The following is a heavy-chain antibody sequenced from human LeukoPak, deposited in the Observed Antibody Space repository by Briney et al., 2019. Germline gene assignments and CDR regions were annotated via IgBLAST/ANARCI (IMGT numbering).Heavy chain of an antibody. CDR1: GGSFSGYY. J-gene: IGHJ6*02. Sequence: PSETLSLTCAVYGGSFSGYYWSWIRQPPGKGLEWIGEINHSGSTNYNPSLKSRVTISVDTSKNQFSLKLSSVTAADTAVYYCARGVVVVVAATPRGYYYYGIDAWGQGTTVTVSS. D-gene: IGHD2-15*01. CDR2: INHSGST. CDR3: ARGVVVVVAATPRGYYYYGIDA. V-gene: IGHV4-34*01.